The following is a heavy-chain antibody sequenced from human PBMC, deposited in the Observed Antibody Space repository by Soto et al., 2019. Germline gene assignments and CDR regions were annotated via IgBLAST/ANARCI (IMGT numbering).Heavy chain of an antibody. CDR3: ATRSLNYGDYAIDDY. V-gene: IGHV3-53*01. J-gene: IGHJ4*02. CDR2: IYSGGST. Sequence: GGSLRLSCAASGFTVSSNYMSWVRQAPGKGLEWVSGIYSGGSTYDADSVKGCFTISRDNSKNTLYLQMNSLRAEDTAVYYCATRSLNYGDYAIDDYWGQGTLVTVSS. CDR1: GFTVSSNY. D-gene: IGHD4-17*01.